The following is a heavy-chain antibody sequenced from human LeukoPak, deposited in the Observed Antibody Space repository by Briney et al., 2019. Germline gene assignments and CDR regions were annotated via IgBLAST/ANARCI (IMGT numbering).Heavy chain of an antibody. J-gene: IGHJ6*02. D-gene: IGHD6-19*01. V-gene: IGHV1-18*01. Sequence: GASVKVSCKASGYTFTSYGISWVRQAPGQGLEWMGWISAYNGNTNYAQKLQGRVTMTTDTSTSTAYMELRSLRSDDTAVYYCARVAVAGTEGHYYYGMDVWGQGTTVTVSS. CDR3: ARVAVAGTEGHYYYGMDV. CDR2: ISAYNGNT. CDR1: GYTFTSYG.